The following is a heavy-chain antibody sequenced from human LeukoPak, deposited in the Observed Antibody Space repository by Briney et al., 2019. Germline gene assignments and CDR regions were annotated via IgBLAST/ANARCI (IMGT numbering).Heavy chain of an antibody. CDR1: GYTFTSYA. CDR3: ARDPGSSWYGSYYYYYYGMDV. D-gene: IGHD6-13*01. V-gene: IGHV7-4-1*02. CDR2: INTNTGNP. J-gene: IGHJ6*02. Sequence: ASVKVSCKASGYTFTSYAMNWVRQAPGQGLEWMGWINTNTGNPTYAQGFTGRFVFSLDTSVSTAYPQISSLKAEDTAVYYCARDPGSSWYGSYYYYYYGMDVWGQGTTVTVSS.